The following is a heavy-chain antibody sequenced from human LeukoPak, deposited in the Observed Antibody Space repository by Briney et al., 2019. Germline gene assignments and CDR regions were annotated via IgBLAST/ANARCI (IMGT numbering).Heavy chain of an antibody. Sequence: RASVKVSCKASGYPFTTYTMNWVRQAPGQGLEWMGWINPNSGGTNYAQKFQGRVTMTRDTSISTAYMELSRLRSDDTAVYYCARDPFVVVPAAIPGGWFDPWGQGTLVTVSS. D-gene: IGHD2-2*01. CDR1: GYPFTTYT. J-gene: IGHJ5*02. CDR2: INPNSGGT. V-gene: IGHV1-2*02. CDR3: ARDPFVVVPAAIPGGWFDP.